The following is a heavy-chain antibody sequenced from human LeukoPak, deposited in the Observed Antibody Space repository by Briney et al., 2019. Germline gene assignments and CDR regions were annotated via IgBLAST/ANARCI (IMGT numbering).Heavy chain of an antibody. J-gene: IGHJ4*02. D-gene: IGHD2-21*01. V-gene: IGHV1-69*05. CDR2: IIPIFGTA. CDR3: ASHLVGSAKLLDY. Sequence: SSVKVSCKASGGTFSSYAISWVRQAPGQGLEWMGRIIPIFGTANYAQKFQGRVTITTDESTSTAYMELSSLSTEDTAVYYCASHLVGSAKLLDYRGQGTLVSVSS. CDR1: GGTFSSYA.